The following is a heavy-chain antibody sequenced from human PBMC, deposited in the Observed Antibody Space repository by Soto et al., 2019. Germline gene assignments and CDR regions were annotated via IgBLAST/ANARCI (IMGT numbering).Heavy chain of an antibody. Sequence: EVQLVESGGGLVQPGGSLRLSCAASGFTFSSYSMNWVRQAPGKGLEWVSYISSSSSTIYYADSVKGRFTIYRDNAKNKLKQQINSLRDECTAGYYGATWKDYAEWGYGGQGTLVTVS. CDR3: ATWKDYAEWGY. D-gene: IGHD4-17*01. CDR1: GFTFSSYS. J-gene: IGHJ4*02. V-gene: IGHV3-48*02. CDR2: ISSSSSTI.